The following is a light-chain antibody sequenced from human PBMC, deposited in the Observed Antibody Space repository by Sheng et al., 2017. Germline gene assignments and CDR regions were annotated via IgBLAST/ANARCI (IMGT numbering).Light chain of an antibody. CDR2: DVS. CDR1: SSDIGGYTR. V-gene: IGLV2-14*03. J-gene: IGLJ1*01. CDR3: SSYTSSTRYV. Sequence: QSALTQPASVSGSPGQSITISCTGTSSDIGGYTRVSWYQQLPGKAPKLVIYDVSNRPSGVSNRFSGSKSGNTASLTISGLQAEDEADYYCSSYTSSTRYVFGTGTKVTVL.